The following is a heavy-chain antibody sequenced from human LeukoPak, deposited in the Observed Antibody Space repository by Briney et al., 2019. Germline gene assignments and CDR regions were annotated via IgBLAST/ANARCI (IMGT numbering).Heavy chain of an antibody. Sequence: GASVKVSCKASGYSFTTLDINWVRQATGQGLEWVGWVNPNNGLTGYAQKFQGRVTLTSDTSTNTAYMELSSLSSDDTAVYYCAGGRVSFFWGQGTPVTVSS. V-gene: IGHV1-8*01. CDR2: VNPNNGLT. CDR1: GYSFTTLD. CDR3: AGGRVSFF. J-gene: IGHJ4*02.